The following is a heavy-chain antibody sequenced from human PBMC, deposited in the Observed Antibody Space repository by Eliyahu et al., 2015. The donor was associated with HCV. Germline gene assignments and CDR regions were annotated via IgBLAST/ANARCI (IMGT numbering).Heavy chain of an antibody. D-gene: IGHD6-13*01. CDR3: ASPPLAAAGPLYYFHY. Sequence: EVQLVESGGGLVQPGGSLRLSCAASGFTFSTYWMHWVRQVPGKGLVWVSRINNDGRTTTYADSVKGRFTISRDNAKNTLYLQMNSLRADDTAIYYCASPPLAAAGPLYYFHYWGQGTLVAVAS. CDR1: GFTFSTYW. J-gene: IGHJ4*02. CDR2: INNDGRTT. V-gene: IGHV3-74*01.